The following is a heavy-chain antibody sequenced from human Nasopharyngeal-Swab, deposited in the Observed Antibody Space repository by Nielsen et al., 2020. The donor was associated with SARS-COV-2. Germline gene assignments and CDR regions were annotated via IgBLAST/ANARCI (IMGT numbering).Heavy chain of an antibody. V-gene: IGHV1-24*01. CDR2: FDPEDGET. CDR1: GYTLTELS. Sequence: ASVNVSCKVSGYTLTELSMHWVRQAPGKGLEWMGGFDPEDGETIYAQKFQGRVTMTADTSTDTAYMELSSLRSEDTAVYYCTTSPAVAGTVVPPYYDYGMDVWGQGTTVTVSS. CDR3: TTSPAVAGTVVPPYYDYGMDV. D-gene: IGHD6-19*01. J-gene: IGHJ6*02.